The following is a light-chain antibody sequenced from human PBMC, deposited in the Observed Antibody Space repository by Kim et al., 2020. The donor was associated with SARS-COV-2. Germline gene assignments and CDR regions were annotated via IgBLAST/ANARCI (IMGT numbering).Light chain of an antibody. J-gene: IGLJ3*02. V-gene: IGLV1-47*02. CDR3: AAYDDSLSGPV. CDR1: TSNIGINY. Sequence: QSVLTQPPSASATPGQRVTISCSGITSNIGINYVYWYQQLPGTAPKLLIYNNDQRPSGVPYRFSVSKSGTSDSLTIGGLRSEDEADYYCAAYDDSLSGPVFGGGTQLTVL. CDR2: NND.